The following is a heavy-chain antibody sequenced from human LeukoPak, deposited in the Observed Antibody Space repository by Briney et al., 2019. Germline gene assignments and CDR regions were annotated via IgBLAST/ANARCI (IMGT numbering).Heavy chain of an antibody. V-gene: IGHV3-23*01. J-gene: IGHJ3*01. Sequence: GGSLRLSCAASGFTFSSYAMSWVRQAPGKGLEWVSAISGSGGSTYYADSVKGRFTISRDNSKNTLYLQMNSLKAEDTAVYYCARIISLTLDAFDFWGQGTMVTVSS. CDR1: GFTFSSYA. CDR3: ARIISLTLDAFDF. CDR2: ISGSGGST.